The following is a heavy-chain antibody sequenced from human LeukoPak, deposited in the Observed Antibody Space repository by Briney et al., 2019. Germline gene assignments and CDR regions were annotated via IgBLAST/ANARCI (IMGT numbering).Heavy chain of an antibody. V-gene: IGHV3-23*01. CDR1: GFTFSSYA. CDR3: AKDSPTGYDFWSGVYFDY. Sequence: GGSLRLSCAASGFTFSSYAMSWVRQAPGKGLEWVSAISGSGGSTCYADSVKGRFTISRDNSKNTLYLQMNSLRAEDTAVYYCAKDSPTGYDFWSGVYFDYWGQGTLVTVSS. D-gene: IGHD3-3*01. CDR2: ISGSGGST. J-gene: IGHJ4*02.